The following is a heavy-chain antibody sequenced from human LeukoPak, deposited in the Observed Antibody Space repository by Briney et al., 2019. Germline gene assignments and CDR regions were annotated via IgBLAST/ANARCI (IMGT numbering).Heavy chain of an antibody. V-gene: IGHV4-30-4*01. CDR2: ISYSGST. J-gene: IGHJ4*02. CDR3: ARVDMATIFDY. Sequence: SETLSLTCNVSGGSISSANMYWSWIRQPPGKGLEWIGYISYSGSTYYNASLKSRVTISFDTSNNRFSLKLTSMTAADTAIYFCARVDMATIFDYWGQGALVTVSS. D-gene: IGHD5-24*01. CDR1: GGSISSANMY.